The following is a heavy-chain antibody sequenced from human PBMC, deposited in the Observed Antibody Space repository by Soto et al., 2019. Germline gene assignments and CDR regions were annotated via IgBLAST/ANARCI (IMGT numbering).Heavy chain of an antibody. CDR3: ARDGYCSGGSCYGWFDP. CDR1: GFTFSYYT. V-gene: IGHV3-48*02. J-gene: IGHJ5*02. Sequence: EVQLVESGGGLVQPGGSLRLSCAASGFTFSYYTMNWVRQAPGKGLEWVSYISSSSSTIYYADSVKGRFTTSRDNAKNSLYLQMNSLRDGDTAVYYCARDGYCSGGSCYGWFDPWGQGTLVTVSS. CDR2: ISSSSSTI. D-gene: IGHD2-15*01.